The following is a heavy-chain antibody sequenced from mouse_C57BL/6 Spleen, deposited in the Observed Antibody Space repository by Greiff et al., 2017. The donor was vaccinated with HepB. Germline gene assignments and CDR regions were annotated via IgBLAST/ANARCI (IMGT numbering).Heavy chain of an antibody. J-gene: IGHJ3*01. CDR3: ERWGYDGTPFAD. V-gene: IGHV1-18*01. Sequence: EVQLQESGPELVKPGASVKIPCKASGYTFTDYNMDWVKQSHGKSLEWIGDINPNNGGTIYNQKFKGKATLTVDKSSSAAYMELRSLTSEDTAVYYCERWGYDGTPFADWGEGTLVTVAA. D-gene: IGHD1-1*01. CDR2: INPNNGGT. CDR1: GYTFTDYN.